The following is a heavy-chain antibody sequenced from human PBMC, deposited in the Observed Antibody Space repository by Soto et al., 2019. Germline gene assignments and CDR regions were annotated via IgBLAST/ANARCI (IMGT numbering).Heavy chain of an antibody. J-gene: IGHJ4*02. CDR2: IYPSGNT. CDR3: ARARFQVLYGKPYFDS. CDR1: GGSITTGGSY. D-gene: IGHD2-2*02. V-gene: IGHV4-31*03. Sequence: ASETLSLTCTVSGGSITTGGSYWSWIRQHPGKGLEWIGNIYPSGNTYYNPSLKSRLTISVDTSKNHFSLMVDSVTAADTAVYYCARARFQVLYGKPYFDSWGQGTLVTVSS.